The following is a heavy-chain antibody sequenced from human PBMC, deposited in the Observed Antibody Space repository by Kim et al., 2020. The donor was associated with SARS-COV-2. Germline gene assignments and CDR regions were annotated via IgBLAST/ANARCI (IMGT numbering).Heavy chain of an antibody. CDR2: P. V-gene: IGHV7-4-1*02. CDR3: ARARLGAAYNY. D-gene: IGHD3-16*01. J-gene: IGHJ4*02. Sequence: PTYAQGFTGRFVFSLDTSVSTAYLQISSLKAEDTAVYYCARARLGAAYNYWGQGTLVTVSS.